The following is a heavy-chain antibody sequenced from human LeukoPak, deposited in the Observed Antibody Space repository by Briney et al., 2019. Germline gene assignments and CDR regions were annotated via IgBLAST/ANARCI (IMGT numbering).Heavy chain of an antibody. CDR2: IIPIFGTA. J-gene: IGHJ4*02. CDR1: GGTFSSYA. D-gene: IGHD5-18*01. CDR3: ARDPPLGYSYGYGRGDY. V-gene: IGHV1-69*05. Sequence: SVKVSCKASGGTFSSYAISWVRQAPGQGLEWMGRIIPIFGTANYAQKFQGRVTITTDESTSTAYMELSRLRSDDTAVYYCARDPPLGYSYGYGRGDYWGQGTLVTVSS.